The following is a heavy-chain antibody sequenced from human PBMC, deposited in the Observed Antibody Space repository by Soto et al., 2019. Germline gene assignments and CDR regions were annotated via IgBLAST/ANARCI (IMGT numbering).Heavy chain of an antibody. CDR2: ISNDGNNK. CDR1: GFTFSIND. D-gene: IGHD1-7*01. Sequence: QVQLVESGGGVVQPGRSLRLSCAASGFTFSINDMHWVRQAPGRGLECVAVISNDGNNKYYADSVKGRFTLSRDNSKNMVYLQMDSLRVEDTAVYYCAKDHQTYNWDYLFDSWGPGTLVTVSS. CDR3: AKDHQTYNWDYLFDS. V-gene: IGHV3-30*18. J-gene: IGHJ4*02.